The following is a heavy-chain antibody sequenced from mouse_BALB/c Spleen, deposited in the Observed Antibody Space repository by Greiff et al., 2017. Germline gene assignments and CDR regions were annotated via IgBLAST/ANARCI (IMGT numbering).Heavy chain of an antibody. CDR3: ARDRGGRGFDY. V-gene: IGHV5-4*02. J-gene: IGHJ2*01. CDR1: GFTFSDYY. Sequence: EVKVEESGGGLVKPGGSLKLSCAASGFTFSDYYMYWVRQTPEKRLEWVATISDGGSYTYYPDSVKGRFTISRDNAKNNLYLQMSSLKSEDTAMYYCARDRGGRGFDYWGQGTTLTVSS. D-gene: IGHD3-1*01. CDR2: ISDGGSYT.